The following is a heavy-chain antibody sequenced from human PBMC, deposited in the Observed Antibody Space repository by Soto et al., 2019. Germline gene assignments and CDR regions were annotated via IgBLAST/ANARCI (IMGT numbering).Heavy chain of an antibody. CDR1: GGSISSSSYY. Sequence: SETLSLTCTVSGGSISSSSYYWGWIRQPPGKGLEWIGSIYYSGSTYYNPSLKSRVTISVDTSKNQFSLKLSSVTAADTAVYYCAGAPPPSPPPCFDYWGQGTLVTVSS. J-gene: IGHJ4*02. CDR3: AGAPPPSPPPCFDY. V-gene: IGHV4-39*01. CDR2: IYYSGST.